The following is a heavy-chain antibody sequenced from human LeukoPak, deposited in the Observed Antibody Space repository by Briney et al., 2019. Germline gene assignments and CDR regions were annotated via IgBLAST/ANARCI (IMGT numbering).Heavy chain of an antibody. D-gene: IGHD3-3*01. CDR3: ASGNYDDYFDY. Sequence: PSGTLSLTCAVSGPSSTSVYYWAWIRQPPGKGLEWVGSIFQSGNTYYTPSLKTRVSISMDKSENHFSLRLTSVTAADTATYYCASGNYDDYFDYWGQGAPVIVSS. CDR2: IFQSGNT. V-gene: IGHV4-38-2*01. CDR1: GPSSTSVYY. J-gene: IGHJ4*02.